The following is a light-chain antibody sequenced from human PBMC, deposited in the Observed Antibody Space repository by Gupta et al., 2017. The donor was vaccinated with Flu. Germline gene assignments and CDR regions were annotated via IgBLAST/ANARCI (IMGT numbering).Light chain of an antibody. CDR1: SSDVGSYNR. CDR2: EVS. V-gene: IGLV2-18*02. J-gene: IGLJ2*01. CDR3: SSYTSSSTVV. Sequence: SVTISCTGTSSDVGSYNRVSWYQQPPGTAPILMIYEVSNRPSGVPDRVSGSKSGNTASLTISGLQAEDEADDDCSSYTSSSTVVFGGGTKLTVL.